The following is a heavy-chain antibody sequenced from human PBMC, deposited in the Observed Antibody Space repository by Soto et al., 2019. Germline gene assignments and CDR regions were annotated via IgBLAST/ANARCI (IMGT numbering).Heavy chain of an antibody. CDR1: GFTFDDYG. CDR3: ARMLTVTTKRGFSYYFDY. CDR2: INWNGGST. V-gene: IGHV3-20*01. J-gene: IGHJ4*02. D-gene: IGHD4-17*01. Sequence: GGSLSLSCAASGFTFDDYGMSWVRQAPGKGLEWVSGINWNGGSTGYADSVKGRFTISRDNAKNSLYLQMNSLRAEDTALYHCARMLTVTTKRGFSYYFDYWGQGTLVTVSS.